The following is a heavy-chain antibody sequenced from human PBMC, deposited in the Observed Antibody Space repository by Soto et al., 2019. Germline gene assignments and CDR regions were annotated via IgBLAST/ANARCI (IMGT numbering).Heavy chain of an antibody. D-gene: IGHD2-8*02. Sequence: QVQLVESGGGVVLPGRSLRLSCAASGFTFSSYAMHWIRQPPGEGLEWVAVVSYDENNKFCADSVKGRFTISRDNSKNTVHLQRNSLRAEDTAVYYCSRGAGIKETGAHYYYGMDVWGQGTTVTVSS. V-gene: IGHV3-30-3*01. CDR3: SRGAGIKETGAHYYYGMDV. CDR2: VSYDENNK. J-gene: IGHJ6*02. CDR1: GFTFSSYA.